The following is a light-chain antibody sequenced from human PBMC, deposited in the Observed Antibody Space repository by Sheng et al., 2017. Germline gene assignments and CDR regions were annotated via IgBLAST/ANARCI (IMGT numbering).Light chain of an antibody. V-gene: IGKV1-33*01. CDR1: QDINNY. CDR3: QQSDNPRTT. CDR2: DAS. J-gene: IGKJ2*01. Sequence: DIQMTQSPSSLSASVGDRVTITCQASQDINNYLNWYQQKPGKAPSVLIYDASNLETGVPSRFSGSGSGTHFTFTISNLQPEDIATYYCQQSDNPRTTFGPGTEAGDQT.